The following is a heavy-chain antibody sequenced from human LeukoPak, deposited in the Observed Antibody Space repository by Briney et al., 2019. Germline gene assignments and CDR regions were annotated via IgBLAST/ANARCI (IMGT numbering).Heavy chain of an antibody. Sequence: SETLSLTCAVYGGSFSGYYWSWIRQPPGKGLEWIGEINHSGSTNYNPSLKSRVIISVDTSKNQFSLKLSSVTAEDTAVYYCASYCSGGSCYTGNDYWGQGTLVTVSS. CDR3: ASYCSGGSCYTGNDY. CDR2: INHSGST. J-gene: IGHJ4*02. V-gene: IGHV4-34*01. CDR1: GGSFSGYY. D-gene: IGHD2-15*01.